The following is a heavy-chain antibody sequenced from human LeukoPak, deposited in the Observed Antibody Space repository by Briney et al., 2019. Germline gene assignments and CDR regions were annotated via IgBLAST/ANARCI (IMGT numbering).Heavy chain of an antibody. CDR1: GGTFSSYA. CDR3: ARERYCSSTSCYKHYFDY. Sequence: ASVKVSCKASGGTFSSYAISWVRQAPGQGLEWMGWISAYNGNTNYAQKLQGRVTMTTDTSTSTAYMELRSLRSDDTAVYYCARERYCSSTSCYKHYFDYWGQGTLVTVSS. V-gene: IGHV1-18*01. D-gene: IGHD2-2*01. J-gene: IGHJ4*02. CDR2: ISAYNGNT.